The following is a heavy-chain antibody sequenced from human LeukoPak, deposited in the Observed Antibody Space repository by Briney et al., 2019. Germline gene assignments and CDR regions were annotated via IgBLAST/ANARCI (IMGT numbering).Heavy chain of an antibody. J-gene: IGHJ3*02. CDR2: INPNSGGT. CDR1: GYTFTSYD. Sequence: ASVKVSCKASGYTFTSYDINWVRQATGQGLEWMGWINPNSGGTNYAQKFQGRVTMTRDTSISTAYMELSRLRSDDTAVYYCAREGGYFIWFGPTHDAFDIWGQGTMVTVSS. D-gene: IGHD3-10*01. CDR3: AREGGYFIWFGPTHDAFDI. V-gene: IGHV1-2*02.